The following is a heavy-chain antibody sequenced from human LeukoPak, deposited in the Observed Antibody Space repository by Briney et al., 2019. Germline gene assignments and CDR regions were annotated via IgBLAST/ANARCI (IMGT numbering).Heavy chain of an antibody. Sequence: SETLSLTCGVSGGSISSYYWSWIRQPPGKGLEWIGYIYYSGSTNYNPSLKSRVTISVDTSKNQFSLKLSSVTAADTAVYYCARVRQPYCSGGSCYSGYFDYWGQGTLVTVSS. V-gene: IGHV4-59*01. D-gene: IGHD2-15*01. CDR3: ARVRQPYCSGGSCYSGYFDY. J-gene: IGHJ4*02. CDR2: IYYSGST. CDR1: GGSISSYY.